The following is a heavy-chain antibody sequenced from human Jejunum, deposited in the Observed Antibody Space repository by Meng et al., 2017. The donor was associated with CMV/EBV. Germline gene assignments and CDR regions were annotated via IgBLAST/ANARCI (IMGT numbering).Heavy chain of an antibody. V-gene: IGHV3-66*02. Sequence: EVQLLESGGGSVQPGGSLRLACAASGFNFFSDAMSWVRQAPGKGLEWVSLIYRGGSSYYADSVKGRFTISRDESRNTVFLQMNSLRSEDTAVYYCARAPTVTTVFDSWGQGTLVTVSS. CDR1: GFNFFSDA. D-gene: IGHD4-17*01. J-gene: IGHJ4*02. CDR2: IYRGGSS. CDR3: ARAPTVTTVFDS.